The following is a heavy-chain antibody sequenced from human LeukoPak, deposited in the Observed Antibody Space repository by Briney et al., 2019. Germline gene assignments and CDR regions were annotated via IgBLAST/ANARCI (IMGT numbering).Heavy chain of an antibody. D-gene: IGHD6-19*01. CDR1: GFTFSSYA. CDR2: ISGGGGYT. V-gene: IGHV3-23*01. CDR3: ARDAVAVAVGLFDY. Sequence: PGGSLRLSCAASGFTFSSYAMSWVRQAPGRGLEWVSAISGGGGYTYYADSVKGRFTISRDNSKNTLYLQMNSLRAEDTAVYYCARDAVAVAVGLFDYWGQGTLVTVSS. J-gene: IGHJ4*02.